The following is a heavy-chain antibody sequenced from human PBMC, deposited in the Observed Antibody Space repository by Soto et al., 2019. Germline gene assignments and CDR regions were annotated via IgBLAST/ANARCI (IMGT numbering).Heavy chain of an antibody. CDR1: DDSINSDKYY. CDR2: IYYRGNA. V-gene: IGHV4-39*01. J-gene: IGHJ4*02. D-gene: IGHD3-9*01. Sequence: QLQLQESGPGLVKPSETLSLTCSVSDDSINSDKYYWGWIRQPPGKGLEWIGSIYYRGNAYYNPSLQTRVTISLYKSRSQFSLKLNSVTAADSAVYFCARLEGLATISYYFDFWGPGALVPVSS. CDR3: ARLEGLATISYYFDF.